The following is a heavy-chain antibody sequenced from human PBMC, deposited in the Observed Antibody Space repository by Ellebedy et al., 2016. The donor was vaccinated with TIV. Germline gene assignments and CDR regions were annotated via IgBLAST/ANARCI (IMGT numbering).Heavy chain of an antibody. V-gene: IGHV3-33*01. CDR1: GFTFSSYG. D-gene: IGHD3-9*01. CDR3: ARVSPLRYFDWLSGAGASVWDY. Sequence: PGGSLRLSCAASGFTFSSYGMHWVRQAPGKGLEWVAVIWYDGSNKYYADSVKGRFTISRDNSKNTLYLQMNSLRAEDTAVYYCARVSPLRYFDWLSGAGASVWDYWGQGTLVTVSS. J-gene: IGHJ4*02. CDR2: IWYDGSNK.